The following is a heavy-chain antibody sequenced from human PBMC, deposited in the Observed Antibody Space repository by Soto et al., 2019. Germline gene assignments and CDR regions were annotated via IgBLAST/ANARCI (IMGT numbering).Heavy chain of an antibody. CDR3: ARGLISGSHYSGSLYYCAA. V-gene: IGHV4-34*01. D-gene: IGHD1-26*01. J-gene: IGHJ4*02. CDR1: EGSFSGYI. CDR2: ITHSGSA. Sequence: WRNPALTGAVHEGSFSGYIWTWVGQTPRKGRQWSGQITHSGSANYNPSLKCRVTISLHTAKRRISLELSSVTAAERAVYYCARGLISGSHYSGSLYYCAAWGQATQLTVS.